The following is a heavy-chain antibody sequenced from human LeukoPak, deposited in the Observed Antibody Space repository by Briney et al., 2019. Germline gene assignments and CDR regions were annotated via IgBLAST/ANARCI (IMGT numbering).Heavy chain of an antibody. CDR1: GYPFSNYG. J-gene: IGHJ4*02. CDR2: INTETGNA. CDR3: ARGGYYGGSGTYGFFDY. Sequence: ASVKLSCKASGYPFSNYGTSWVRQAPGQGLEWMGWINTETGNATYAQGFTGQFVLSVDTSVNTAYLQISSLRTEDTAVYYCARGGYYGGSGTYGFFDYWGQGSLVTVSS. V-gene: IGHV7-4-1*02. D-gene: IGHD3-10*01.